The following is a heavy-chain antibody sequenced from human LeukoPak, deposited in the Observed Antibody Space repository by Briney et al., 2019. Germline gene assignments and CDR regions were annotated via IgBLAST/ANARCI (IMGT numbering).Heavy chain of an antibody. CDR3: ASRVLTYYYDSSGYYFDY. V-gene: IGHV1-69*13. CDR1: GGTFSSYA. J-gene: IGHJ4*02. Sequence: SVKVSYKASGGTFSSYAISWVRQAPGQGLEWMGGIIPIFGTANYAQKFQGRVTITADESTSTAYMELSSLRSEDTAVYYCASRVLTYYYDSSGYYFDYWGQGTLVIVSS. D-gene: IGHD3-22*01. CDR2: IIPIFGTA.